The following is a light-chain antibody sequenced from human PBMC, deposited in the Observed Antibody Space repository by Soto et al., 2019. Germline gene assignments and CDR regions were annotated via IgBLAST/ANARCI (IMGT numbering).Light chain of an antibody. Sequence: EIVLTQSPATLSLSPGERATVSCRASQSLSKYLVGYQQKPGQAPRLLIYYASNRATGIPDRFSGSGSGTDFPLTISSLEPEDVAVYYCQQRSNWPLSFGGGTKVEIK. CDR1: QSLSKY. J-gene: IGKJ4*01. CDR2: YAS. V-gene: IGKV3-11*01. CDR3: QQRSNWPLS.